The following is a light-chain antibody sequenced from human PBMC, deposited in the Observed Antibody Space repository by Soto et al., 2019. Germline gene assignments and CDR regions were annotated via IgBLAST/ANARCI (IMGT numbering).Light chain of an antibody. CDR2: GAS. CDR3: QQYNDWWT. V-gene: IGKV3-20*01. J-gene: IGKJ1*01. CDR1: QSVSSSY. Sequence: EIVFTQSPGTLSLSPGERPTLSCRASQSVSSSYLAWYQQKPGQAPRLLIYGASSRATGVPGRFSGSGSGTEFTLTISSLQSEDFAVYYCQQYNDWWTFGQATKVDI.